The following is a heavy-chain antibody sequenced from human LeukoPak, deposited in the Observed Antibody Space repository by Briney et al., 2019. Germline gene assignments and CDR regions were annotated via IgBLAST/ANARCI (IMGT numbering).Heavy chain of an antibody. CDR2: IYYSGST. CDR3: ARSPPVVGSMDA. CDR1: GGSISSGGYY. J-gene: IGHJ6*02. Sequence: SETLSLTCTVSGGSISSGGYYWSWIRQHPGKGLEWIGYIYYSGSTYYNPSLKSRVTISVDTSKNQFSLKLSSVTAADTAVYYCARSPPVVGSMDAWGQGTTVTVSS. V-gene: IGHV4-31*03. D-gene: IGHD1-26*01.